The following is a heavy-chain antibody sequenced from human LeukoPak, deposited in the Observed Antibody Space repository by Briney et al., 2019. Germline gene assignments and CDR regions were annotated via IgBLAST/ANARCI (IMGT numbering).Heavy chain of an antibody. Sequence: SETLSLSCTVSGGPISCYYWSWIPQPPAKGVEWIGCVNYSENMDSDKTNSRPSLRSRVTMSLDMSKNHCSLNLTSVTAADSAVYYCARGRAGIVRWGQGTLVTVSS. V-gene: IGHV4-59*01. CDR2: VNYSENMDSDKT. CDR3: ARGRAGIVR. J-gene: IGHJ4*02. D-gene: IGHD6-19*01. CDR1: GGPISCYY.